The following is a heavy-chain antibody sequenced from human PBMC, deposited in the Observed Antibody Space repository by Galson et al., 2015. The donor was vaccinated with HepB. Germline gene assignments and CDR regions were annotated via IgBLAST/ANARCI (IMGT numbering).Heavy chain of an antibody. CDR3: ARDFERWQQGVGYYYNMDV. CDR1: GGSFTTDIYY. V-gene: IGHV4-61*02. CDR2: IYKSGST. J-gene: IGHJ6*03. D-gene: IGHD5-24*01. Sequence: TLSLTCTVSGGSFTTDIYYWSWIRQPAGKGLEWIGRIYKSGSTKYNPSLKSRVTMSVDTSKKQFSLKMTSVTAADTAVYYCARDFERWQQGVGYYYNMDVWGKGTTVTVSS.